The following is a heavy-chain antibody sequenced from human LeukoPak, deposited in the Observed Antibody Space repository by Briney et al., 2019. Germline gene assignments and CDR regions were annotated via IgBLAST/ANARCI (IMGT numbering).Heavy chain of an antibody. V-gene: IGHV4-39*07. CDR3: ARDPVRDYGSGSYSPDY. CDR1: GGSISSSSYY. J-gene: IGHJ4*02. CDR2: IYYSGST. Sequence: SETLSLTCAVSGGSISSSSYYWGWIRQPPGKGLEWIGSIYYSGSTYYNPSLKSRVTISVDTSKNQFSLKLSSVTAADTAVYYCARDPVRDYGSGSYSPDYWGQGTLVTVSS. D-gene: IGHD3-10*01.